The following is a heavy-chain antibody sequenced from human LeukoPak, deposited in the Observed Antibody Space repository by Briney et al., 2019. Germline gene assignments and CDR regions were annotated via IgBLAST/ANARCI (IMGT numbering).Heavy chain of an antibody. CDR3: ARVRRITIFGVVGELDAFDI. CDR2: INHSGST. V-gene: IGHV4-39*07. Sequence: PSETLSLTCTVSGASINSGTYYWGWVRQPPGKGLEWIGEINHSGSTNYNPSLKSRVTISVDTSKNQFSLKLSSVTAADTAVYYCARVRRITIFGVVGELDAFDIWGQGTMVTISS. D-gene: IGHD3-3*01. CDR1: GASINSGTYY. J-gene: IGHJ3*02.